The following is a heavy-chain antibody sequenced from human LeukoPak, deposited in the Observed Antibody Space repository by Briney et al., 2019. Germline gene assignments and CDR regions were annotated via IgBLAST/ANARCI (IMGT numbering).Heavy chain of an antibody. V-gene: IGHV3-9*01. Sequence: GGSLRLSCAASGFTFDDYAMVWVRQPPGKGLEWVSGINWNSADVAYADSVKGRFTISRDNAKNSLHLQMNSLRAEDTALYYCAKGRGDIVATIDYWGQGTLVTVSS. J-gene: IGHJ4*02. D-gene: IGHD5-12*01. CDR2: INWNSADV. CDR1: GFTFDDYA. CDR3: AKGRGDIVATIDY.